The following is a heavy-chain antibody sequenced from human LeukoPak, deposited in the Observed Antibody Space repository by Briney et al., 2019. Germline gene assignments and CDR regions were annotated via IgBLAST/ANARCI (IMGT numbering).Heavy chain of an antibody. D-gene: IGHD1-26*01. J-gene: IGHJ4*02. V-gene: IGHV3-21*01. CDR2: IKASDNYI. Sequence: PGGSLRLSCAASGFTFSAYTMNWVRHPPGKGLEWVSSIKASDNYIYYAASVAGRFTISTDAAQNSLYLQMDSLRAEDTATYYCARSRSMSKNDKNLRYWGQGTLVTVSS. CDR1: GFTFSAYT. CDR3: ARSRSMSKNDKNLRY.